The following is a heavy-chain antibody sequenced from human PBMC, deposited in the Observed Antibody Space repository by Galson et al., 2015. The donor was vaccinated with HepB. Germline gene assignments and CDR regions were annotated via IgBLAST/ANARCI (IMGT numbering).Heavy chain of an antibody. CDR1: GFTFSSFG. CDR2: ISFDGIHK. D-gene: IGHD6-13*01. J-gene: IGHJ4*02. V-gene: IGHV3-30*03. Sequence: SLRLSCAASGFTFSSFGMHWVRQAPGKGLEWVAVISFDGIHKYYADSVKGRFTISRDNSKNTLFLQMNRLRPEETAVYYCARQGIESAGPVYWGQGTLVTVSS. CDR3: ARQGIESAGPVY.